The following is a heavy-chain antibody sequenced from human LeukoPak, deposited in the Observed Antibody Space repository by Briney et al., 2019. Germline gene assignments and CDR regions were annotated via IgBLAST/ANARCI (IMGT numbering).Heavy chain of an antibody. V-gene: IGHV3-66*01. CDR1: GFTVSSNY. J-gene: IGHJ4*02. Sequence: PGGSLRLSCAASGFTVSSNYMSWVRQAPGKGLEWVSVIYSGGSTYYADSVKGRFTISRDNSKNTLYLQMNSLRAEDTAVYYCARDPFYYGSGSSTNAEDYWGQGTLVTVSS. D-gene: IGHD3-10*01. CDR2: IYSGGST. CDR3: ARDPFYYGSGSSTNAEDY.